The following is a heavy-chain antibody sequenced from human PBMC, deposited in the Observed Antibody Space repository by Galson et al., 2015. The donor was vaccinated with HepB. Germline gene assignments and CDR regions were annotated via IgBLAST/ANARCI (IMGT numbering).Heavy chain of an antibody. CDR3: AKSNHDGQGPDY. CDR2: ISYDGSNK. Sequence: SLRLSCAASGFTFSSYGMHWVRQAPGKGLEWVAVISYDGSNKYYADSVKGRFTISRDNSKNTLYLQMNSLRAEDTAVYYCAKSNHDGQGPDYWGQGTLVTVSS. V-gene: IGHV3-30*18. D-gene: IGHD1-14*01. CDR1: GFTFSSYG. J-gene: IGHJ4*02.